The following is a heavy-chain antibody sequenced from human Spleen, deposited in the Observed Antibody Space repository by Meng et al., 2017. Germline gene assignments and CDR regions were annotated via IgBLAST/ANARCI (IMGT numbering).Heavy chain of an antibody. CDR2: ISWNSDNI. CDR3: AKSGVSGYYGGYFDY. D-gene: IGHD3-22*01. Sequence: GGSLRLSCAASGFTFDDYAMHWVRQTPGKGLEWVSGISWNSDNIGYVDSVKGRFTISRDNAKNSLYLQMNSLRAEDMALYYCAKSGVSGYYGGYFDYWGQGTLVTVSS. V-gene: IGHV3-9*03. J-gene: IGHJ4*02. CDR1: GFTFDDYA.